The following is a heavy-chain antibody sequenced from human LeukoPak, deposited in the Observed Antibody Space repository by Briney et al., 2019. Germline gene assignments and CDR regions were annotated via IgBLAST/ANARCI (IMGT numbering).Heavy chain of an antibody. CDR2: IYYSGST. CDR1: GGSISSYY. V-gene: IGHV4-59*08. Sequence: SETLSLTCTVSGGSISSYYWSWIRQPPGKGLEWIGYIYYSGSTNYNPSLKSRVTISVDTSKNQFSLNLSSVTAADTAVYYCARHSALLRWFDPWGQGTLVTVSS. D-gene: IGHD3-10*01. J-gene: IGHJ5*02. CDR3: ARHSALLRWFDP.